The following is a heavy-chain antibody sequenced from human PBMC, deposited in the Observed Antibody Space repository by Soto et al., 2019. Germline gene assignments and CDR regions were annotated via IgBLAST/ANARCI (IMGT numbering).Heavy chain of an antibody. V-gene: IGHV4-59*08. CDR1: GGSMRNYY. CDR2: VVYSGST. CDR3: ARSAYCSGGSCYGDGPGYFDY. Sequence: SETLSLTCTVSGGSMRNYYWSWIRQPPGKGLGWIGHVVYSGSTKYNPSLKSRGTISVDTSKNLFSLRLSSVTAAHTAVYYSARSAYCSGGSCYGDGPGYFDYWGQGTLVTVSS. J-gene: IGHJ4*02. D-gene: IGHD2-15*01.